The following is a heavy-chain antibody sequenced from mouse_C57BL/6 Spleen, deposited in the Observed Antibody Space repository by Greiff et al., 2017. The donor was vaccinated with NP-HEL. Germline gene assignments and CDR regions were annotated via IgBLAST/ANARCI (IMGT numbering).Heavy chain of an antibody. Sequence: EVQLQQSGPELVKPGASVKISCKASGYTFTDYYMNWVKQSHGKSLEWIGDINPNNGGTSYNQKFKGKATLTVDKSSSTAYMELRSLTSEDSAVYDCARGGTVALDYWGQGTTLTVSS. D-gene: IGHD1-1*01. CDR1: GYTFTDYY. J-gene: IGHJ2*01. V-gene: IGHV1-26*01. CDR3: ARGGTVALDY. CDR2: INPNNGGT.